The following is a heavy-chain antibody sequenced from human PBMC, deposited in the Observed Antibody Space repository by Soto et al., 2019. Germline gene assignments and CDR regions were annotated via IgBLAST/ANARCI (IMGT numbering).Heavy chain of an antibody. V-gene: IGHV3-30-3*01. Sequence: GGSLRLSCAASGFTFSSYAMHWVRQAPGKGLEWVAVISYDGSNKYYADSVKGRFTISRDNSKNTLYLQMNSLRAEDTAVYYCARDFRPRYCSSTSCQDINYYYYGMDVWGQGTTVTVSS. CDR2: ISYDGSNK. CDR3: ARDFRPRYCSSTSCQDINYYYYGMDV. CDR1: GFTFSSYA. J-gene: IGHJ6*02. D-gene: IGHD2-2*01.